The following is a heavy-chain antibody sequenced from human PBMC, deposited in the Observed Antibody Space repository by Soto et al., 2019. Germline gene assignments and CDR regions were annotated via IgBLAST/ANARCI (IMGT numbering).Heavy chain of an antibody. CDR2: IYPGDSDT. CDR3: ARNLNYYDSSGATYYYYGMAV. CDR1: GYSFTSYW. J-gene: IGHJ6*02. Sequence: GESLKISCKGSGYSFTSYWIGWVRQMPGKGLEWMGIIYPGDSDTRYSPTFQGQVTISADKSISTAYLQWSSLKASDTAMYYCARNLNYYDSSGATYYYYGMAVRGQGTTVTVSS. D-gene: IGHD3-22*01. V-gene: IGHV5-51*01.